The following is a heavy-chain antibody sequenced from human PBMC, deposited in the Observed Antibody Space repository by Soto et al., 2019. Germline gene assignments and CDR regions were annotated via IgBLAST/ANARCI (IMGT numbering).Heavy chain of an antibody. D-gene: IGHD3-22*01. CDR2: ISAYNRKT. CDR1: DNSFTSYG. Sequence: QVRLVQSGAEVKKPGASVKVSCKAYDNSFTSYGITWVRQAPGQGLEWMGWISAYNRKTHYQPKLQDRLTLTTETSTSTAYMELRSLTSDDTAVYYCARDNKAQDHESSEPLAWGQGTLVTVSS. V-gene: IGHV1-18*01. J-gene: IGHJ5*02. CDR3: ARDNKAQDHESSEPLA.